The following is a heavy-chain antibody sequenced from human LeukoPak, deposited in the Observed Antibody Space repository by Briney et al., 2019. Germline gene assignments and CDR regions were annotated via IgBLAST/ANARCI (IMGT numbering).Heavy chain of an antibody. V-gene: IGHV3-11*06. Sequence: MSGGSLRLSCAASGFTFSDYYMSWIRQAPGKGPEWVSYISSSSSYTNYADSVKGRFTISRDNAKNSLYLQMSSLRAEDTAVYYCARVSVEYSTSPPLGRTIYYYYIMDVWGQGTTVTVSS. D-gene: IGHD6-6*01. CDR3: ARVSVEYSTSPPLGRTIYYYYIMDV. CDR1: GFTFSDYY. CDR2: ISSSSSYT. J-gene: IGHJ6*02.